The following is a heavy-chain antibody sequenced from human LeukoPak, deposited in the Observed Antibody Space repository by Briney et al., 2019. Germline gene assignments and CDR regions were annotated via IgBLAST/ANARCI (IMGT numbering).Heavy chain of an antibody. CDR1: GFTFSSYS. Sequence: GGSLRLSCAASGFTFSSYSMNWARPARGKGLEWVSYISYSSSTIYYADSVKGRFTISRDNGKNSLYLQMNSLRAEDTAVYYCARDRLHYGEYEKTFDYWGQGTLVTVSS. CDR2: ISYSSSTI. V-gene: IGHV3-48*01. CDR3: ARDRLHYGEYEKTFDY. D-gene: IGHD4-17*01. J-gene: IGHJ4*02.